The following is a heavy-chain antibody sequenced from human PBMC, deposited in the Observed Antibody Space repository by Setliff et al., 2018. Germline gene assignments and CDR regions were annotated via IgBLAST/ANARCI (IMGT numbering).Heavy chain of an antibody. Sequence: SETLSLTCTVSGGSISSTIYYWGWIRQPPGKGLGWIGSIYYSGSTYYNPSLKSRVTISVDTSKNQFSLKLSSVTAADTAVYYCARVSMYSSSWYYYYYGMDVWGQGTTVTVSS. CDR2: IYYSGST. D-gene: IGHD6-13*01. CDR1: GGSISSTIYY. V-gene: IGHV4-39*07. J-gene: IGHJ6*02. CDR3: ARVSMYSSSWYYYYYGMDV.